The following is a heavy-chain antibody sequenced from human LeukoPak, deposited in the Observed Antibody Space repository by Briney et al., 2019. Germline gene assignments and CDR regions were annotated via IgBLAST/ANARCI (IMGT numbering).Heavy chain of an antibody. Sequence: GGSLRLSCVASGFTFSNYWMSWVRQAPGKGLEWVANIKQDGSEKYYVDSVKGRFTISRDNAKNSLSLQMNSLRDEDTAVYYCARVWGSYNSGLDYWGQGALVTVSS. CDR1: GFTFSNYW. D-gene: IGHD3-16*01. V-gene: IGHV3-7*01. J-gene: IGHJ4*02. CDR3: ARVWGSYNSGLDY. CDR2: IKQDGSEK.